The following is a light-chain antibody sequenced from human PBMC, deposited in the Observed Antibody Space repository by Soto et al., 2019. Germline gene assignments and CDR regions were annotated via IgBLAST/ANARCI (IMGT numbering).Light chain of an antibody. J-gene: IGKJ5*01. Sequence: EIVLTQSPATLSLSPGERATLSCRASQSVRRYLAWYQQKPGQTPRLLIHDVSNRATGIPARFSGSGSGTDFTLTISSLEPEDFAVYYCQQRCDWPLTFGQGTRLEIK. CDR1: QSVRRY. CDR2: DVS. V-gene: IGKV3-11*01. CDR3: QQRCDWPLT.